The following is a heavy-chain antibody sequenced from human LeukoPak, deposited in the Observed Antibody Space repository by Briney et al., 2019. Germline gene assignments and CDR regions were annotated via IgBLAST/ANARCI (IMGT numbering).Heavy chain of an antibody. J-gene: IGHJ5*02. CDR2: IYPGDSDT. Sequence: GQSLKISCKGSGYSFTTHWIGWVRQVPGKGLEWMGIIYPGDSDTRYSPSFQGQVTMSVDKSLNTASLQWTSLKASDTAIYYCARHSRVSVSTGHNWFDPWGQGTLVTVSS. CDR3: ARHSRVSVSTGHNWFDP. V-gene: IGHV5-51*01. CDR1: GYSFTTHW. D-gene: IGHD1-1*01.